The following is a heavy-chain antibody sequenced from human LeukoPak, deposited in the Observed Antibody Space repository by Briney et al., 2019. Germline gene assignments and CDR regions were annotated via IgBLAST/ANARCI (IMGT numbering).Heavy chain of an antibody. CDR2: IYYSGST. CDR3: ARLSRDGYNFDY. Sequence: PSGTLSLTCIVSGGSISSYYWSWIRQPPGKGLEWIGYIYYSGSTNYNPSLKSRLTISVDTSKNQLSLKLSSVTAADTAVYYCARLSRDGYNFDYWGQGTLVTVSS. D-gene: IGHD5-24*01. V-gene: IGHV4-59*01. CDR1: GGSISSYY. J-gene: IGHJ4*02.